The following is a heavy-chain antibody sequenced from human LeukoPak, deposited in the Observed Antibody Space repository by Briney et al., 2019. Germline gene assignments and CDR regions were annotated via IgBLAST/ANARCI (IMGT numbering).Heavy chain of an antibody. CDR3: ASPGYIYFVGY. J-gene: IGHJ4*02. V-gene: IGHV3-23*01. Sequence: GGSLRLSCAASGFTFSSYAMSWVRQAPGQGLEWVSGISGSGGSTYYAESVKGRFTTSRDNYKNTLYLQMTSLRAEDTAVYYCASPGYIYFVGYWGQGTLVTVSS. CDR2: ISGSGGST. CDR1: GFTFSSYA. D-gene: IGHD5-18*01.